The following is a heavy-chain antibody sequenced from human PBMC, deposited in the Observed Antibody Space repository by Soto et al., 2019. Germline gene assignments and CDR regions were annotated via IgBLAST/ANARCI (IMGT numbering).Heavy chain of an antibody. V-gene: IGHV3-21*01. CDR2: ISSSSSYI. Sequence: GGSLRLSCAASGFTFSSYSMNWVRQAPGKGLEWVSSISSSSSYIYYADSVKGRFTISRDNAKNSLYLQMNSLRAEDTAVYYCARDASIYDSYYYYYMDVWGKGTTVTVSS. D-gene: IGHD2-21*01. CDR3: ARDASIYDSYYYYYMDV. J-gene: IGHJ6*03. CDR1: GFTFSSYS.